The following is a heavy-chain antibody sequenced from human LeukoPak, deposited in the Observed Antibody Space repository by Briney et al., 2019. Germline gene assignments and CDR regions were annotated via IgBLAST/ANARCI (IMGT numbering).Heavy chain of an antibody. CDR1: GGSISSYY. J-gene: IGHJ5*02. CDR2: IYTSGST. V-gene: IGHV4-4*07. D-gene: IGHD6-19*01. CDR3: ARDFCGSGCWFDP. Sequence: SETLSLTCTVSGGSISSYYWSWIRQPAGKGLEWIGRIYTSGSTNYNPSLKSRVTISVDTSKNQFSLKLSSVTAADTDLYYRARDFCGSGCWFDPRGQGTLVTVSS.